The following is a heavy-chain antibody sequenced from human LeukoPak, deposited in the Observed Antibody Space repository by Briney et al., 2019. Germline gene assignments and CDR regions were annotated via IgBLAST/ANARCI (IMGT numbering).Heavy chain of an antibody. D-gene: IGHD6-19*01. V-gene: IGHV3-74*03. CDR2: INSDGYSI. J-gene: IGHJ5*01. CDR1: GFTFSGYW. CDR3: TRVGYSSGFDS. Sequence: TGGSLRLSCAASGFTFSGYWMHWVRQAPGKGLVWVSRINSDGYSITYADSVQGRFTISRDNAKNTLYLQMNSLIAEDTAVYFCTRVGYSSGFDSWGQGTLVTVSS.